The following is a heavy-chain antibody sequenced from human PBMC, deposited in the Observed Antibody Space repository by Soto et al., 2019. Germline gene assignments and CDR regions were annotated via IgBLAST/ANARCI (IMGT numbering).Heavy chain of an antibody. Sequence: GGSLRLSCAASGFTFDDYTMHWVRQAPGKGLEWVSLISWDGGSTYYADSVKGRFTISRDNSKNSLYLQMNSLRTEDTALYYCAKGYDSGSSPGFDYWGQGTLVTVSS. D-gene: IGHD1-26*01. V-gene: IGHV3-43*01. J-gene: IGHJ4*02. CDR2: ISWDGGST. CDR3: AKGYDSGSSPGFDY. CDR1: GFTFDDYT.